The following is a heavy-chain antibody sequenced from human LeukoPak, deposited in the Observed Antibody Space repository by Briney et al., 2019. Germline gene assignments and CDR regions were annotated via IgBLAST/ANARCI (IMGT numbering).Heavy chain of an antibody. V-gene: IGHV4-4*07. J-gene: IGHJ6*03. Sequence: SETLSLTCTVSGGSISSYYWSWIRQPAGKGLEWIGRIYTSGSTNYNPSLKSRVTMSVDTSKDQFSLKLSSVTAADTAVYYCARDPPVVAARPYYYYMDVWGKGTTVTVSS. CDR3: ARDPPVVAARPYYYYMDV. CDR1: GGSISSYY. D-gene: IGHD2-15*01. CDR2: IYTSGST.